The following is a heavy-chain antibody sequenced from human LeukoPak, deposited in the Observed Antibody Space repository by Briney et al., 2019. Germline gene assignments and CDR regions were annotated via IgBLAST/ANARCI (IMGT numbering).Heavy chain of an antibody. V-gene: IGHV4-59*08. CDR3: SLGYSSGWYEY. D-gene: IGHD6-19*01. CDR2: IYYSGST. Sequence: PSETLSLNCTVSGGSISSYYWSWIRQPPGKGLEWIGYIYYSGSTNYNPSLKSRVTISVDTSKNQFSLKLSSVTAADTAVYYCSLGYSSGWYEYWGQGTLVTVSS. CDR1: GGSISSYY. J-gene: IGHJ4*02.